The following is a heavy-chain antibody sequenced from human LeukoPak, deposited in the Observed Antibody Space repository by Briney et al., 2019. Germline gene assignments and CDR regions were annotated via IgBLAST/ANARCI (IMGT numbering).Heavy chain of an antibody. V-gene: IGHV1-2*02. CDR1: GYTFTGYY. CDR3: ASVSGVIAAAGINFDY. J-gene: IGHJ4*02. CDR2: INPNSGGT. Sequence: EASVKVSCKASGYTFTGYYMHWVRQAPGQGLEWMGWINPNSGGTNYAQKFQGRVTMTRDTSISTAYMELSRLRSDDTAVHYCASVSGVIAAAGINFDYWGQGTLVTVSS. D-gene: IGHD6-13*01.